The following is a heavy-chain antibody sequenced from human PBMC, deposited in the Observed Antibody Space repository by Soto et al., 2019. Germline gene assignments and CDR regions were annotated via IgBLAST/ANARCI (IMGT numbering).Heavy chain of an antibody. Sequence: SETLSLTCTVSGGSIISSNYYWAWISQPPGTGLEWIGTIYYTGSTYYNPSLKSRITMSVDTSKSQFSLTLSSVTAADTAVYYCARGDYDTLTGYPTGNWFDPWGQG. D-gene: IGHD3-9*01. CDR3: ARGDYDTLTGYPTGNWFDP. CDR1: GGSIISSNYY. CDR2: IYYTGST. V-gene: IGHV4-39*01. J-gene: IGHJ5*02.